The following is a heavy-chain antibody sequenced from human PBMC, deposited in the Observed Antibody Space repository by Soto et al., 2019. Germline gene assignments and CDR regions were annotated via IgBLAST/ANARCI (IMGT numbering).Heavy chain of an antibody. Sequence: QVQLVESGGGLVKPGGSLRLSCAASGFTFGDYYMSWIRQAPGKGLEWVSYISSSSSYTNYADSVKGRFTISRDNAKTPLYLQMNSLRAEDTAVYYCATVTYGGTNWFDPWGQGTLVTVSS. CDR2: ISSSSSYT. CDR1: GFTFGDYY. D-gene: IGHD1-1*01. J-gene: IGHJ5*02. V-gene: IGHV3-11*06. CDR3: ATVTYGGTNWFDP.